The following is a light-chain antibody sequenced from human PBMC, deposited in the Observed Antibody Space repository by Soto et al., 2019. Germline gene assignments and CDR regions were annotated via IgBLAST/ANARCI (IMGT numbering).Light chain of an antibody. J-gene: IGLJ1*01. V-gene: IGLV2-14*01. CDR2: EVT. CDR1: SSDVGAYIY. CDR3: CSYIGATTYV. Sequence: QSVLTQPASVSGSPGQSITISCTGTSSDVGAYIYVSWYQHHPGKAPKVMIYEVTNRPSGVSDRFSGSKSGNTASLTISGLQAEDEADYYCCSYIGATTYVFGTGTKVTVL.